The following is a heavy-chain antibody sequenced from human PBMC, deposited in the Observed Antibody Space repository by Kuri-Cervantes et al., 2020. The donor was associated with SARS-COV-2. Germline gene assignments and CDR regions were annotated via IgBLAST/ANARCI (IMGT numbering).Heavy chain of an antibody. CDR1: GYTFTSYG. Sequence: ASVKVSCKASGYTFTSYGISWVRQAPGQGLEWTGWISAYNGNTNYAQKLQGRVTMTTDTSTSKAYMELRSLRSDDTAVYYCARDAGYYDSSGYRYYFDYWGQGTLVTVSS. J-gene: IGHJ4*02. CDR3: ARDAGYYDSSGYRYYFDY. CDR2: ISAYNGNT. D-gene: IGHD3-22*01. V-gene: IGHV1-18*01.